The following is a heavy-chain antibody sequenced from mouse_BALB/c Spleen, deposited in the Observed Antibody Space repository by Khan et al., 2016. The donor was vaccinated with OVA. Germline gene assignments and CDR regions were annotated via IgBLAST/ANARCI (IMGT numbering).Heavy chain of an antibody. V-gene: IGHV2-3*01. CDR1: GFSLTSYG. J-gene: IGHJ4*01. CDR3: AKWGDGSTYAMDY. D-gene: IGHD2-3*01. CDR2: IWGYGST. Sequence: VKLLESGPGLVAPSQSLSITCTVSGFSLTSYGVNWVRQPPGKGLEWLGVIWGYGSTNYHSALISRLSISKDNSKSQVFLKLDSLQTDDTATYYCAKWGDGSTYAMDYWGQGTSVTVSS.